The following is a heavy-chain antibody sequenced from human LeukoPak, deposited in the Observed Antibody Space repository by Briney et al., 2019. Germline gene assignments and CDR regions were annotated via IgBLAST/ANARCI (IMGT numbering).Heavy chain of an antibody. J-gene: IGHJ2*01. D-gene: IGHD4-17*01. CDR2: IYNSGSI. CDR1: GGAISSSSRY. Sequence: SETLSLTCTVSGGAISSSSRYWGWIRQPPGKGLEWIGSIYNSGSIVYNPSLKSRVAISVDTSRNQFSLKLNSVIASDTAVYYCARNRTVTDWFFDLWGRGTLVTVSS. V-gene: IGHV4-39*01. CDR3: ARNRTVTDWFFDL.